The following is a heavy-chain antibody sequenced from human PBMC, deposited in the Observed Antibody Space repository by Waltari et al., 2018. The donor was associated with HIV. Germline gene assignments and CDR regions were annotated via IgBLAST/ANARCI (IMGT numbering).Heavy chain of an antibody. Sequence: SLRLSCAASGFTFSSYWMSWVRQAPGKGLEWVANIKHDGSEKYYVGSVKGRFTISRDNAKSSLYLQMNSLRAEDTAVYYCARGDNWNSNWFDPWGQGTLVTVSS. CDR1: GFTFSSYW. J-gene: IGHJ5*02. CDR3: ARGDNWNSNWFDP. V-gene: IGHV3-7*01. CDR2: IKHDGSEK. D-gene: IGHD1-7*01.